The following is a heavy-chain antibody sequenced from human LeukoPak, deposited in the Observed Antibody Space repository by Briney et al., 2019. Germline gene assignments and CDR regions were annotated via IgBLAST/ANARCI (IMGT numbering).Heavy chain of an antibody. CDR3: AKNGDYYYYYYMDV. V-gene: IGHV3-30*18. CDR1: GFTFSSYD. D-gene: IGHD4-17*01. CDR2: ISYDGSNK. J-gene: IGHJ6*03. Sequence: AGGSLRLSCAASGFTFSSYDIHWVRQAPGKGLEWVAVISYDGSNKYYADSVKGRFTISRDNSKNTLYLQMNSLRAEDTAVYYCAKNGDYYYYYYMDVWGKGTTVTVSS.